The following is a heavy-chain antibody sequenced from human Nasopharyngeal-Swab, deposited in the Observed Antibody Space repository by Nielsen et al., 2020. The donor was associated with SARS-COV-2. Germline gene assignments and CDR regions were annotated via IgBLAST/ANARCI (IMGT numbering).Heavy chain of an antibody. J-gene: IGHJ4*02. Sequence: SLMFSCAASGFTFSYHYMDWVRQPPGKGLEWVGRTRNKANSYTTEYAASVKGRFTISRDDSKNSLYLQMNGLKTEDTAVYYCARVRDTVAAYYFDYWGQGTLVTVSS. CDR3: ARVRDTVAAYYFDY. V-gene: IGHV3-72*01. CDR2: TRNKANSYTT. D-gene: IGHD6-19*01. CDR1: GFTFSYHY.